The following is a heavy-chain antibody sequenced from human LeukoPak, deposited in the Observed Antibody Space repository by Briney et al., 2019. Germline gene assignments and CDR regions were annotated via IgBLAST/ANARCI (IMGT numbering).Heavy chain of an antibody. CDR1: GFTFDDYA. CDR3: AKDKSSGWRGSWFDP. CDR2: ISWNSGSI. V-gene: IGHV3-9*03. Sequence: GRSLRLSCAASGFTFDDYAMHWVRQAPGKGLEWVSGISWNSGSIGHADSVKGRFTISRDNAKNSLYLQMNSLRAEDMALYYCAKDKSSGWRGSWFDPWGQGTLVTVSS. D-gene: IGHD6-19*01. J-gene: IGHJ5*02.